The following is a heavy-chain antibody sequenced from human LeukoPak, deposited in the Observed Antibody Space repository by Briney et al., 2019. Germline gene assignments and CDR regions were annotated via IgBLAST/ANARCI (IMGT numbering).Heavy chain of an antibody. CDR3: AKVPQGWEAYFDWLLAVDY. CDR1: GFTFSSYG. D-gene: IGHD3-9*01. J-gene: IGHJ4*02. Sequence: TGGSLRLSCAASGFTFSSYGMHWVRQAPGKGLEWVAVISYDGSNKYYADSVKGRFTISRDNSKNTLYLQMSSLRAEDTAVYYCAKVPQGWEAYFDWLLAVDYWGQGTLVTVSS. V-gene: IGHV3-30*18. CDR2: ISYDGSNK.